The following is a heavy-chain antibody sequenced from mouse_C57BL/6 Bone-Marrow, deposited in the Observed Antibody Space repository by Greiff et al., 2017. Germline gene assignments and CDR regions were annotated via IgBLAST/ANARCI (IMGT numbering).Heavy chain of an antibody. CDR3: AIGKLRLLAWFAY. CDR2: IYPYNGVS. V-gene: IGHV1-31*01. D-gene: IGHD3-2*02. J-gene: IGHJ3*01. CDR1: GYSFTGYY. Sequence: VQLKESGPELVKPGASVKISCKASGYSFTGYYMHWVKQSHGNILDWIGYIYPYNGVSSYNQKFKGKATLTVDKSSSTAYMELRSLTSEDSAVXYCAIGKLRLLAWFAYWGQGTLVTVSA.